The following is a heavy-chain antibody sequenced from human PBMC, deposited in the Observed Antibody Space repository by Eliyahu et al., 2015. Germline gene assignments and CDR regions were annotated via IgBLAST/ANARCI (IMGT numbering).Heavy chain of an antibody. D-gene: IGHD2-15*01. J-gene: IGHJ4*02. CDR1: GFTFSSYX. V-gene: IGHV3-48*02. CDR3: ARDYSRLDY. CDR2: ISSSGSTI. Sequence: EVLLVESGGGLVQPGGSXRLSCAASGFTFSSYXMNWVRQAPGKGLEWVAYISSSGSTIFYADSVKGRFTISRDYAKNSLYLQMNSLRDDDTALYYCARDYSRLDYWGRGTLVTVSS.